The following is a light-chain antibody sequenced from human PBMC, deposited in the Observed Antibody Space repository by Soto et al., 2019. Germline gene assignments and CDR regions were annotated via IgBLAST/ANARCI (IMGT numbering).Light chain of an antibody. V-gene: IGKV1-5*01. Sequence: DIQMTQSPSTLSASVGDRVTITCRASQSISSWLAWYQQKPGKAPKLLIYDASSLESGVPSRFSGSGSGTELNLTISSLQHDDFATYYCKKYNSYSVNEFGQGTKVDIK. CDR1: QSISSW. CDR2: DAS. CDR3: KKYNSYSVNE. J-gene: IGKJ1*01.